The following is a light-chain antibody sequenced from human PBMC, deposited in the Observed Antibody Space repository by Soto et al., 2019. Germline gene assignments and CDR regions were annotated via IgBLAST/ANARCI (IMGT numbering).Light chain of an antibody. J-gene: IGLJ2*01. CDR3: AAWDDSLKRV. V-gene: IGLV1-44*01. CDR2: SNN. CDR1: SSNIGSNP. Sequence: QAVVTQPPSASGTPGQRVTISCSGSSSNIGSNPVHWYRQLPGTAPKLLIYSNNQRPSGVPDRFSGSKSGTSASLAISGLQSEDEADYYCAAWDDSLKRVFGGGTKLTVL.